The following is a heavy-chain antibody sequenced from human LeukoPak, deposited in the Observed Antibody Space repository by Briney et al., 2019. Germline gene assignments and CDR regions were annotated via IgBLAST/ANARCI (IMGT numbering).Heavy chain of an antibody. CDR3: ARVPSGWYGLLSDY. CDR2: IYYSGST. Sequence: SETLSLTCTVSGGSVSSGSYYWSWIRQPPGKGLEWIGYIYYSGSTNYNPSLKSRVTISVDTSKNQFSLKLSSVTAADTAVYYCARVPSGWYGLLSDYWGQGTLVTVSS. D-gene: IGHD6-19*01. V-gene: IGHV4-61*01. CDR1: GGSVSSGSYY. J-gene: IGHJ4*02.